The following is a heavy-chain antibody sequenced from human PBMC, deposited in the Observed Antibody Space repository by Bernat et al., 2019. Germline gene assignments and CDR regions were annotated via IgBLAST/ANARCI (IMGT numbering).Heavy chain of an antibody. Sequence: QLQLQESGPGLVKPSETLSLTCTVSGGSISSSSYYWGWIRQPPGKGLEWIGSIYYSGSTYYNPSLQSRVTISVDTSKNQFSLKLSSVTAADTAVYYCARRSDLWENYWFDPWGQGTLVTVSS. CDR2: IYYSGST. CDR1: GGSISSSSYY. CDR3: ARRSDLWENYWFDP. V-gene: IGHV4-39*01. J-gene: IGHJ5*02. D-gene: IGHD1-26*01.